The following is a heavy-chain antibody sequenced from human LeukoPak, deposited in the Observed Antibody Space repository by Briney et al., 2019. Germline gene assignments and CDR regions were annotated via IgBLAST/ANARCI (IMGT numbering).Heavy chain of an antibody. D-gene: IGHD3-16*02. J-gene: IGHJ4*02. CDR3: ARSTFGGVIAYDY. V-gene: IGHV3-11*04. Sequence: GGSLRLSCAASGFTFSDYYMSWIRQAPGKGLECVSYISSSGSTIYYADSVKGRFTISRDNAKNSLYLQMNSLRAEDTAVYYCARSTFGGVIAYDYWGQGTLVSVSS. CDR2: ISSSGSTI. CDR1: GFTFSDYY.